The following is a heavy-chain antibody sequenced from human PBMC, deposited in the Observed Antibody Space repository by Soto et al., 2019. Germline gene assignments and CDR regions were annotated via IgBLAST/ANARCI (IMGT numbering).Heavy chain of an antibody. Sequence: VGSLRLSCAASGFTFSSYGMHWVRQAPGKGLEWVAVISYDGSNKYYADSVKGRFTISRDNSKNTLYLQMNSLRAEDTAVYYCAKDPSPVQTLFDYWGQGTLVTVSS. D-gene: IGHD1-1*01. CDR3: AKDPSPVQTLFDY. J-gene: IGHJ4*02. CDR2: ISYDGSNK. CDR1: GFTFSSYG. V-gene: IGHV3-30*18.